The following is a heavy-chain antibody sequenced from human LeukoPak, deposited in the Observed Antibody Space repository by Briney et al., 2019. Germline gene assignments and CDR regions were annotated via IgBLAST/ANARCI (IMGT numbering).Heavy chain of an antibody. CDR2: MSPNSGDT. CDR3: AVAVADNSFDY. D-gene: IGHD6-19*01. J-gene: IGHJ4*02. CDR1: GYTFTSYD. Sequence: ASVKVSCKASGYTFTSYDFNWVRQATGQRPEWMGWMSPNSGDTGYAQKFQDRVTMTRNTSISTAYMELSRLRSDDTAVYYCAVAVADNSFDYWGQGTLVTVSS. V-gene: IGHV1-8*01.